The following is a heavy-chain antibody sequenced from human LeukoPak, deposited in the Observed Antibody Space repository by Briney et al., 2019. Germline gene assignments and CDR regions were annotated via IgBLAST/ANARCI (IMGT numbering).Heavy chain of an antibody. D-gene: IGHD2-2*01. CDR2: ISAYNGNT. CDR1: GYTFTSYG. CDR3: ARVIDCSSTSCPGEGAFDI. Sequence: ASVKVSCKASGYTFTSYGISWVRQAPGQGLEWMGWISAYNGNTNYAQKLQGRVTMTTDTSTSTAYMELRSLRSDDTAVYYCARVIDCSSTSCPGEGAFDIWGQGTMVTVSS. V-gene: IGHV1-18*01. J-gene: IGHJ3*02.